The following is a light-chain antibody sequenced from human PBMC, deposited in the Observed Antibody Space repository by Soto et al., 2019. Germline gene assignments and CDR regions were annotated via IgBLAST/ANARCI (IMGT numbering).Light chain of an antibody. CDR1: QSVLYSSNNKNY. CDR2: WAS. CDR3: HQYYTTPPT. V-gene: IGKV4-1*01. J-gene: IGKJ4*01. Sequence: DIVMTQSPDSLPVSLGERATINCKSSQSVLYSSNNKNYLAWYQQKPGQPPKLLIYWASSRESGVPDRFSGSGSGTDFTLTISSLHAEDVAVYYCHQYYTTPPTFGGGTKVDIK.